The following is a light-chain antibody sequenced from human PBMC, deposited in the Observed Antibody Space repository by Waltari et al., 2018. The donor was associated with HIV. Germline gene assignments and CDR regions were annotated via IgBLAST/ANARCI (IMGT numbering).Light chain of an antibody. J-gene: IGLJ3*02. CDR3: ESADSSLWV. Sequence: SSELTQPPSVSVSPGPTPRITCPRDALPKQYAYWYQQKAGQAPVLVIDEDSERPSGIPERFSGSSSGTTVTLTISGVQAEDEADYYCESADSSLWVFGGGTKLTVL. CDR2: EDS. V-gene: IGLV3-25*03. CDR1: ALPKQY.